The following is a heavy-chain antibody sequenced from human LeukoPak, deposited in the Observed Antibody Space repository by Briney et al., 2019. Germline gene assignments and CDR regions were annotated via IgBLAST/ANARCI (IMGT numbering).Heavy chain of an antibody. Sequence: SETLSLTCSVSGGSISSRDHYWSWIRQHPGKGLEWIGYIFYSGSTHYNPSLKSRVTISVDPSKNQFSLKLSSVSAADTAVYYCARALYYSSGYFFFDYWGQGILVTVSS. D-gene: IGHD3-22*01. CDR1: GGSISSRDHY. CDR2: IFYSGST. CDR3: ARALYYSSGYFFFDY. J-gene: IGHJ4*02. V-gene: IGHV4-31*03.